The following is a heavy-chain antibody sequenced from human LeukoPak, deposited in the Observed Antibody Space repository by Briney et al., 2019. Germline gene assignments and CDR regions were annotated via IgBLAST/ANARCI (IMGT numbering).Heavy chain of an antibody. J-gene: IGHJ4*02. CDR3: ARNLIPEQLVMNF. CDR1: GGSISSGGYS. V-gene: IGHV4-30-4*07. CDR2: IYYSGST. D-gene: IGHD6-13*01. Sequence: SETLSLTCAVSGGSISSGGYSWSWIRQPPGKGLEWIGYIYYSGSTYYNPSLKSRVTMSVDTSKNQFSLNLKSVTPEDTAVYYCARNLIPEQLVMNFWGQGTLVTVSS.